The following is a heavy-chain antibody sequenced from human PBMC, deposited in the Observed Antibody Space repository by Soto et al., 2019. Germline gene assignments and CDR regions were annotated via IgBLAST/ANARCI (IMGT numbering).Heavy chain of an antibody. CDR2: IWYDGSNK. V-gene: IGHV3-33*01. CDR3: ARDVSYSSSPGYFDY. CDR1: GFTFSSYG. J-gene: IGHJ4*02. Sequence: GGSLRLSCAASGFTFSSYGMHWVRQAPGRGLEWVAVIWYDGSNKYYADSVKGRFTISRDNSKNTLYLQMNSLRAEDTAVYYCARDVSYSSSPGYFDYWGQGTLVTVSS. D-gene: IGHD6-6*01.